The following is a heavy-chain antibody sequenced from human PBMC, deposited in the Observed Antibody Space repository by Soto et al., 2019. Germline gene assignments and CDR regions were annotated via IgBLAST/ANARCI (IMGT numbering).Heavy chain of an antibody. CDR2: ISAYNGNT. D-gene: IGHD6-19*01. V-gene: IGHV1-18*01. J-gene: IGHJ5*02. CDR1: GYTFTSYG. Sequence: ASVKVSCKASGYTFTSYGISWVRQAPGQGLEWMGWISAYNGNTNYAQKLQGRVTMTIDTSTSTAYMELRSLRSDDTAVYYCARDSVAGSLSWSGPWGQGTLVTVSS. CDR3: ARDSVAGSLSWSGP.